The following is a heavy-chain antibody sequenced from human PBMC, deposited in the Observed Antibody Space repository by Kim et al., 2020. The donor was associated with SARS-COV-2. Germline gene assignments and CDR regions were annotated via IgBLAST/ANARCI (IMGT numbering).Heavy chain of an antibody. Sequence: GGSLRLSCAASGFTFSSYGMHWVRQAPGKGLEWVAVIWYDGSNKYYADSVKGRFTISRDNSKNTLYLQMNSLRAEDTAVYYCARDGGYCSSTSCYTCFGRAFGGTRRCPPDYYYGMDVWGQGTTVTVSS. D-gene: IGHD2-2*02. CDR1: GFTFSSYG. CDR3: ARDGGYCSSTSCYTCFGRAFGGTRRCPPDYYYGMDV. V-gene: IGHV3-33*01. J-gene: IGHJ6*02. CDR2: IWYDGSNK.